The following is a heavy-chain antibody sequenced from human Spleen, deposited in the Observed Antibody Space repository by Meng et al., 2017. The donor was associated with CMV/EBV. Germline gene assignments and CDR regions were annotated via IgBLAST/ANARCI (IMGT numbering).Heavy chain of an antibody. CDR1: GGSSSRGGYD. CDR2: VYYSGKT. J-gene: IGHJ5*02. CDR3: ARAFVWLSGGYRFDP. Sequence: GGSSSRGGYDWGWIGERPGQGMEWMGYVYYSGKTFCNPSLQSRLSISVDTFKNEFSLKLTSVTAADTAVYYCARAFVWLSGGYRFDPWGQGTLVTVSS. D-gene: IGHD5-12*01. V-gene: IGHV4-31*02.